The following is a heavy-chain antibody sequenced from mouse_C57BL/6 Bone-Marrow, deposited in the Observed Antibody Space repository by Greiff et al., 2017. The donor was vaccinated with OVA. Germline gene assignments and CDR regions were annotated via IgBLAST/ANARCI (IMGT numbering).Heavy chain of an antibody. D-gene: IGHD2-4*01. V-gene: IGHV1-50*01. CDR3: AREDYDWYFDV. Sequence: VQLQQPGAELVKPGASVKLSCKASGYTFTSYWMQWVKQRPGQGLEWIGEIDPSDSYTNYNQKFKGKATLTVDTSSSTAYMQLSSLTSEDSAVYYCAREDYDWYFDVWGTGTTVTVSS. CDR1: GYTFTSYW. J-gene: IGHJ1*03. CDR2: IDPSDSYT.